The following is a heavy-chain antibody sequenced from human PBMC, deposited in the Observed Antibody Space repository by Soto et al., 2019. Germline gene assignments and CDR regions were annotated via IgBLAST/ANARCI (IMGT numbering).Heavy chain of an antibody. J-gene: IGHJ4*02. V-gene: IGHV4-59*01. D-gene: IGHD2-15*01. CDR2: IYDSGST. Sequence: ASETLSLTCTVSGGSXSSYFWSWIRQPPGKGLEWIGYIYDSGSTNYNPSLKSRVTISVDRSKNQFSLKLSSVTAADTAVYYCARGHRYCRGGSCYLFDYWGQGTLVTVSS. CDR3: ARGHRYCRGGSCYLFDY. CDR1: GGSXSSYF.